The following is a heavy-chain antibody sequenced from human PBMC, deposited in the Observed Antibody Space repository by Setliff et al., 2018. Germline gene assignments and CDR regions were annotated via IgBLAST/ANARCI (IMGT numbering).Heavy chain of an antibody. D-gene: IGHD6-13*01. CDR1: DGSISSSRYY. CDR3: ARAAGYSSSWYHYYYGMDV. CDR2: INYSGST. Sequence: SETLSLTCTVSDGSISSSRYYWGWIRQPPGKGLEWIGSINYSGSTYYNPSLKSRVTISVETSKNQFSLKLSSVTAADTAVYYCARAAGYSSSWYHYYYGMDVWGQGTTVTVSS. V-gene: IGHV4-39*01. J-gene: IGHJ6*02.